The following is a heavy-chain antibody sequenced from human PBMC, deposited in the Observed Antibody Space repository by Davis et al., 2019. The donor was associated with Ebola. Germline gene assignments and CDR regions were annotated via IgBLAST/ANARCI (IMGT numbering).Heavy chain of an antibody. D-gene: IGHD1-7*01. CDR3: AKLELLGY. Sequence: GESLKISCAASGFTFSTYWMSWVRQAPGKGLEWVANMNQDGSAKYYVDSVMGRFTISRDNARNAVYLQMNSLRAEDTAVYYCAKLELLGYWGQGTLVTVSS. V-gene: IGHV3-7*01. CDR2: MNQDGSAK. CDR1: GFTFSTYW. J-gene: IGHJ4*02.